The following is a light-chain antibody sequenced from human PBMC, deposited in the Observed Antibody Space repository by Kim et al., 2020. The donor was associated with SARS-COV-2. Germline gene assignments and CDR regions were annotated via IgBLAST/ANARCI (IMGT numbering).Light chain of an antibody. CDR3: QQSYITPFT. CDR1: QSISSH. J-gene: IGKJ3*01. Sequence: DIQMTQSPSSLSASVGDRVTITCRTTQSISSHLNWYQKKPGRAPKLLISAASTLQGGVPSGFSGSGSETDFTLTISSLQPEDFATYFCQQSYITPFTFGPGTKVDIK. V-gene: IGKV1-39*01. CDR2: AAS.